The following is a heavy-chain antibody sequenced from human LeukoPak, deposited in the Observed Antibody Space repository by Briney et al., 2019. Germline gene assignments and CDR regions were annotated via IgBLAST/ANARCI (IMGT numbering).Heavy chain of an antibody. D-gene: IGHD7-27*01. CDR3: ARGYWGSVEDYFDY. V-gene: IGHV1-46*01. Sequence: ASVKVSCKASGYTFTSYYMHWVRQAPGQGLEWMGIINPSVGSTSYAQTFQGRVTMTSDTSIRTVYMALSRLRSAHTTVHYCARGYWGSVEDYFDYWGQGTLVTVSS. CDR2: INPSVGST. J-gene: IGHJ4*02. CDR1: GYTFTSYY.